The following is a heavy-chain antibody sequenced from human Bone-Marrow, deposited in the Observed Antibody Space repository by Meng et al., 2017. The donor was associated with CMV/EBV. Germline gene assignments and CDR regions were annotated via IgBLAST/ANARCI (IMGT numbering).Heavy chain of an antibody. CDR1: SNW. CDR2: IYHSGST. V-gene: IGHV4-4*02. Sequence: SNWWSWVRQPPGKGLEWIGEIYHSGSTNYNPSLKSRVTISVDKSKNQSSLKLSSVTAADTAVYYCARVERLYCSSTSCPTTYYFDYWGQGTLVTVSS. J-gene: IGHJ4*02. D-gene: IGHD2-2*01. CDR3: ARVERLYCSSTSCPTTYYFDY.